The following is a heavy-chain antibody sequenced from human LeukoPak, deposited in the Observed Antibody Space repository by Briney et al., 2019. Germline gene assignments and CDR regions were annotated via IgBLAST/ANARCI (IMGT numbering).Heavy chain of an antibody. CDR2: ISAYNGNT. V-gene: IGHV1-18*01. Sequence: ASVKVSCKASGYTFTSYGISWVRQAPGQGLEWMGWISAYNGNTNYAQKFQGRVTITADESTSTAYMELSSLRSEDTAVYYCARADRNSNGDYWGQGTLVTVSS. CDR3: ARADRNSNGDY. CDR1: GYTFTSYG. D-gene: IGHD4-11*01. J-gene: IGHJ4*02.